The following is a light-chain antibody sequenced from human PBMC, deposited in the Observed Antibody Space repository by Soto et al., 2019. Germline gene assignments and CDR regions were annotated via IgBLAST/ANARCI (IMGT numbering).Light chain of an antibody. V-gene: IGKV3-20*01. J-gene: IGKJ1*01. CDR1: LSVSSSY. CDR3: QQYGSASTWT. CDR2: GAS. Sequence: DIVLTQSPGTLYLSPGERATLSCRASLSVSSSYLAWYQQKPGQAPRLLIYGASSRATGIPDRFSGSGSGTDFTLTISRLEPEDFAAYYCQQYGSASTWTFGQGTKVDIK.